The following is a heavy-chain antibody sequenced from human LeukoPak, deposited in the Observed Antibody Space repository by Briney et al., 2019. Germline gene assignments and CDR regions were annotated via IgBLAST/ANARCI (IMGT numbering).Heavy chain of an antibody. J-gene: IGHJ4*02. D-gene: IGHD2-15*01. CDR3: ARVWGNCSGGSCHFDY. CDR2: IYHSGST. V-gene: IGHV4-30-2*01. Sequence: PSQTLSLTCTVSGGSISSGDYYWSWIRQPPGKGLEWIGYIYHSGSTYYNPSLKSRVTISVDRSKNQFSLKLSSVTAADTAVYYCARVWGNCSGGSCHFDYWGQGTLVTVSS. CDR1: GGSISSGDYY.